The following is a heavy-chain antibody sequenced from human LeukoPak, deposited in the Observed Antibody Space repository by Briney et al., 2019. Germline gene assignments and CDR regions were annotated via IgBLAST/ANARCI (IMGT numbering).Heavy chain of an antibody. CDR1: GDSVSTNSVT. V-gene: IGHV6-1*01. CDR3: AREAEITRFDY. D-gene: IGHD5-24*01. J-gene: IGHJ4*02. CDR2: TSYRSKWYN. Sequence: SQTLSLTCAISGDSVSTNSVTWNWIRQSPSRGLEWLGRTSYRSKWYNDYAVSVKSRITITPDTSKNQFSLQLNSVTPEDTAVYYCAREAEITRFDYWGQGTLVTVSS.